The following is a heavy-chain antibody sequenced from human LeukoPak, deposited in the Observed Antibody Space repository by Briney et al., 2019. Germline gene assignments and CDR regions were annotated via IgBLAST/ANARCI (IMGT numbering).Heavy chain of an antibody. J-gene: IGHJ4*02. CDR2: ISGSGGST. V-gene: IGHV3-23*01. CDR3: AMYSSSWYNYYYYFDY. Sequence: GGSLRLFCAASGFTFSSYAMSWVRQAPGKGLEWVSAISGSGGSTYYADSVKGRFTISRDNSKNTLYLQMNSLRAEDAAVYYCAMYSSSWYNYYYYFDYWGQGTLVTVSS. CDR1: GFTFSSYA. D-gene: IGHD6-13*01.